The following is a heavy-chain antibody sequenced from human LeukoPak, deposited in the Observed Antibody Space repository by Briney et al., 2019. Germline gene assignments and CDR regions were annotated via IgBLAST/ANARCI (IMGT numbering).Heavy chain of an antibody. V-gene: IGHV3-74*01. CDR3: ATKQWLAPPPDS. D-gene: IGHD6-19*01. Sequence: PGGSLRLSCAAPGFTFSKYWMLWVRQAPGKGLGSVSRINTDGTVTTYADSVKGRFTVSRDNADNTMSLQMNSVRDEDTAVYYCATKQWLAPPPDSWGQGTPVTVSS. CDR2: INTDGTVT. J-gene: IGHJ4*02. CDR1: GFTFSKYW.